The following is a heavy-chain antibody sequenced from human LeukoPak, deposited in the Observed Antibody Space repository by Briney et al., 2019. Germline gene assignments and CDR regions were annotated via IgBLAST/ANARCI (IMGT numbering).Heavy chain of an antibody. J-gene: IGHJ4*02. Sequence: PGGSLRLSCAASGFTFSSYWMSWVRQAPGKGLEWVANIKQDGSEKYYVDSVKGRFTISRDNAKNSLYLQMNSLRAEDTAVYYCARVSPTTVTTLQYFDYWGQGTLVTVSS. CDR3: ARVSPTTVTTLQYFDY. CDR1: GFTFSSYW. D-gene: IGHD4-17*01. CDR2: IKQDGSEK. V-gene: IGHV3-7*01.